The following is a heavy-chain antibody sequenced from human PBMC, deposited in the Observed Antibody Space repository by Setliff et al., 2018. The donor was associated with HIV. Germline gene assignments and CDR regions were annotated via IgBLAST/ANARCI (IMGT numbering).Heavy chain of an antibody. CDR1: GGSLSGYP. CDR2: IFHNGTI. J-gene: IGHJ4*02. CDR3: GRGPRIVGASWAVIDY. V-gene: IGHV4-34*01. D-gene: IGHD2-21*01. Sequence: SETLSLTCAVYGGSLSGYPWSWIRQAPGKGLEWIGEIFHNGTINFNPSLRGRVAFSIDTSKSQIPLNLTSLCTADTAVYYCGRGPRIVGASWAVIDYWGQGKPVTVSS.